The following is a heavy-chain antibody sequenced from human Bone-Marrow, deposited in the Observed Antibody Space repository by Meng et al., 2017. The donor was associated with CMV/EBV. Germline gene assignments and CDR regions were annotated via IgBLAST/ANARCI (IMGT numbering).Heavy chain of an antibody. D-gene: IGHD2-2*01. CDR3: ARDQYCSSTSCYGIPYYYYGMDV. CDR1: GFTFSRYS. CDR2: ITATSDYI. Sequence: GGSLRLSCLASGFTFSRYSMDWVRHVPGKGLEWVASITATSDYIHYGDSVRGRFTISRDNAKNSLYLQMNSLRAEDTAVYYCARDQYCSSTSCYGIPYYYYGMDVWGQGTTVTVSS. J-gene: IGHJ6*02. V-gene: IGHV3-21*01.